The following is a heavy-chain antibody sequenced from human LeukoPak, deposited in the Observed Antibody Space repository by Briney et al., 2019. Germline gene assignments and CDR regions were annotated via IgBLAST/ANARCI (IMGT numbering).Heavy chain of an antibody. CDR3: ARDQGLTAPPPYGLDV. CDR2: IIPVLNIT. J-gene: IGHJ6*02. Sequence: GASVNVSCKTSVGTFSTSAITWVRQAPGQGLEWMGRIIPVLNITTYAQRFQGRVTITADTSTSTVYMELSSLRSEETAVYYCARDQGLTAPPPYGLDVWGQGTTVIVSS. V-gene: IGHV1-69*04. D-gene: IGHD5-18*01. CDR1: VGTFSTSA.